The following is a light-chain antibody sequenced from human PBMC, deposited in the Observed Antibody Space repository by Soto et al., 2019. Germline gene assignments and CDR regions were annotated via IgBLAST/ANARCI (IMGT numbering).Light chain of an antibody. Sequence: DVDITHCPATLGASVGDTVTITCRASQSISDWLAWYQQKPGKAPKLLIYDASSLDSGVPLRFSGSGSGTEFTLTISSLQPDDFATYYCQQYNSFSPWTFGQGTKVDIK. CDR1: QSISDW. J-gene: IGKJ1*01. CDR3: QQYNSFSPWT. V-gene: IGKV1-5*01. CDR2: DAS.